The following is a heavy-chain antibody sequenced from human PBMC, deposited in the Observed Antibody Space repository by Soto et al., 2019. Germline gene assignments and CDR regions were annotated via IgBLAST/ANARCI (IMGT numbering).Heavy chain of an antibody. J-gene: IGHJ4*02. CDR2: ISGSGGST. V-gene: IGHV3-23*01. Sequence: GGSLRLSCAASGFTFSSYAMSWVRQAPGKGLEWVSAISGSGGSTYYADSVKGRFTISRDNSKNTLYLQMNSLRAEDTAVYYCAKEGTANYGSGSYADYWGQGTLVTVSS. CDR1: GFTFSSYA. CDR3: AKEGTANYGSGSYADY. D-gene: IGHD3-10*01.